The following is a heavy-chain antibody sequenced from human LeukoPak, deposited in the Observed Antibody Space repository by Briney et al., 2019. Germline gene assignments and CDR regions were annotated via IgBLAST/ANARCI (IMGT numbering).Heavy chain of an antibody. J-gene: IGHJ4*02. V-gene: IGHV3-23*01. CDR1: VFPFSNAL. CDR2: ISGSGGRT. Sequence: HTGESLRLSCAASVFPFSNALMSWVRQAPGKGLEWVSAISGSGGRTYYADSVRDRLTISRENYKNTLYLQMNSLRAEDTAVYYCAKGAHRLGDHRHLDYWGQGTLVTVSS. D-gene: IGHD2-21*02. CDR3: AKGAHRLGDHRHLDY.